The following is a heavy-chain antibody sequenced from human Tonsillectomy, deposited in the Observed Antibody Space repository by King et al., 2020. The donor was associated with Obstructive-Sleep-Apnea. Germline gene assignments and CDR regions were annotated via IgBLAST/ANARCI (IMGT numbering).Heavy chain of an antibody. Sequence: VQLVESGGGLVKPGGSLRLSCAASGFTFSNAWMSWVRQAPGKGLEWGGRIKSKTDGVKTDYAAPVKGRVTKPRDDSKNTLYLKMNSLKTEDTAGDYCTASVFWSGYYRGYWGQGTLVTVSS. V-gene: IGHV3-15*01. CDR3: TASVFWSGYYRGY. J-gene: IGHJ4*02. D-gene: IGHD3-3*01. CDR1: GFTFSNAW. CDR2: IKSKTDGVKT.